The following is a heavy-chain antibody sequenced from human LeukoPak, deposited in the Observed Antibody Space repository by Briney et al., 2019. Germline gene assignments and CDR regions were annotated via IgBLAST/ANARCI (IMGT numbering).Heavy chain of an antibody. Sequence: ASEKVSCKTSGYTFTGYYMHWVRQAPGQGLEWMGRINPNSGGTNYAQKFQGRVTMTRDTSISTAYMELSRLRSDDTAVYYCARAPKWFRAFDIWGRGTMVTVSS. CDR2: INPNSGGT. V-gene: IGHV1-2*06. CDR1: GYTFTGYY. D-gene: IGHD2-8*01. CDR3: ARAPKWFRAFDI. J-gene: IGHJ3*02.